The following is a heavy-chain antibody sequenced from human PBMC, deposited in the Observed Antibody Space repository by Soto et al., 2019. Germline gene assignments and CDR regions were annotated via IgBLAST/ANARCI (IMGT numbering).Heavy chain of an antibody. V-gene: IGHV1-69*02. J-gene: IGHJ6*04. CDR3: ASLTGGHDSGENGMDV. D-gene: IGHD2-8*02. CDR2: IIPIVGLT. CDR1: GGSLSSYP. Sequence: QVQLVQSGSEVKNPGSSVKVSCRASGGSLSSYPITWVRQAPGQGLEWMGRIIPIVGLTNYAQKFQGRASDHAEKSTSTADMDLSSLRSDDTAVYYRASLTGGHDSGENGMDVWGKGTTVIVSS.